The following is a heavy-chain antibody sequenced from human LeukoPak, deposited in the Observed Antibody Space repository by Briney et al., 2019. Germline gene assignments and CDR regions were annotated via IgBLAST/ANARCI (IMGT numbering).Heavy chain of an antibody. CDR2: MNHSGSS. CDR1: GGSFSGYY. Sequence: SETLSLTCAVSGGSFSGYYWSWVRQPPGKGMEGMGEMNHSGSSNYNPTLKRRGTISVDTSKNKNSLKLSSVTAADTAVYYCAKVGGDGFTMIVVVITRGYFDCWGQGTLVTVSS. V-gene: IGHV4-34*01. CDR3: AKVGGDGFTMIVVVITRGYFDC. J-gene: IGHJ4*02. D-gene: IGHD3-22*01.